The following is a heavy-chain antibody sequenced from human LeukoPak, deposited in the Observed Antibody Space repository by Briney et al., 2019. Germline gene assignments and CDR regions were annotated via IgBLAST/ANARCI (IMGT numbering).Heavy chain of an antibody. CDR3: ARRGSYGRDAFDI. J-gene: IGHJ3*02. CDR2: IYYSGST. CDR1: GGSISSGGYY. D-gene: IGHD3-16*01. Sequence: SETLSLTCTVSGGSISSGGYYWSWIRQHPGKGLEWIGYIYYSGSTSYNPSLKSQVTIAVDTSKNQFSLKLSSVTAADTAVYYCARRGSYGRDAFDIWGQGTMVTVSS. V-gene: IGHV4-61*08.